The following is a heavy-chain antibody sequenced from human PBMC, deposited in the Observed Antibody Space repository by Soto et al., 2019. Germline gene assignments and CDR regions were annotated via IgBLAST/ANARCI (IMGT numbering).Heavy chain of an antibody. Sequence: PVGSLRLSCAASGFTFSSYSMNWVRQAPGKGLEWVSSISSSSSYIYYADSVKGRFTISRDNAKNSLYLQMNSLRAEDTAVYYCARARYYYGSGSYYDDYYYGMDVWGQGTTVTVSS. CDR3: ARARYYYGSGSYYDDYYYGMDV. CDR2: ISSSSSYI. D-gene: IGHD3-10*01. CDR1: GFTFSSYS. V-gene: IGHV3-21*01. J-gene: IGHJ6*02.